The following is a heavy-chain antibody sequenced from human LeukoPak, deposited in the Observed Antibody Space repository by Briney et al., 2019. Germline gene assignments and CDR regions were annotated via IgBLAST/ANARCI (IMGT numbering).Heavy chain of an antibody. D-gene: IGHD2-2*01. Sequence: PSETLSLTCAVSGGSISSGGYSWSWIRQPPGKGLEWIGYIYHSGSTYYNPSLKSRVTISVDTSKNQFSLKLSSVTAADTAVYYCTLTRRAFTFATDQYGMDVWGQGTTVTVSS. CDR1: GGSISSGGYS. J-gene: IGHJ6*02. CDR3: TLTRRAFTFATDQYGMDV. CDR2: IYHSGST. V-gene: IGHV4-30-2*05.